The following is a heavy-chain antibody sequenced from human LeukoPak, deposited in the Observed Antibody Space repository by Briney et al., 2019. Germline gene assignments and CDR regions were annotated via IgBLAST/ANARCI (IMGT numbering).Heavy chain of an antibody. J-gene: IGHJ5*02. Sequence: PSQTLSLTCAVSGGSISSGGYSWSWLRQPPGKGLEWIGYIYHSGSTYYHPSLKSRVTTSVDRSKNQFSLKLSSVTAADTAVYYCARGVRVRGGNWFGPWGQGTLVTVSS. CDR3: ARGVRVRGGNWFGP. D-gene: IGHD3-10*01. V-gene: IGHV4-30-2*01. CDR1: GGSISSGGYS. CDR2: IYHSGST.